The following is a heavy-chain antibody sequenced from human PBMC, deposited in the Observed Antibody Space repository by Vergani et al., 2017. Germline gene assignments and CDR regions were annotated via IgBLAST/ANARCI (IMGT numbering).Heavy chain of an antibody. CDR1: GGTFTIYT. V-gene: IGHV1-69*12. CDR2: IIPIFGTA. CDR3: AGGMWRQQLVRDQYYGMDV. Sequence: QVQLVQSGAEVKKPGSSVKVSCKASGGTFTIYTITWVRQAPGQGLEWMGGIIPIFGTANYAQKFQGRITITADESTSTAYMELSSLRSEDTAVYFCAGGMWRQQLVRDQYYGMDVWGQGTTVTVSS. D-gene: IGHD6-13*01. J-gene: IGHJ6*02.